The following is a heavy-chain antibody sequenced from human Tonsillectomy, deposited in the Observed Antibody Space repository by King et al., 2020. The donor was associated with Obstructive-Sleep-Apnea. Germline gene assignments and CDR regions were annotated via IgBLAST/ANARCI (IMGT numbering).Heavy chain of an antibody. V-gene: IGHV3-49*03. D-gene: IGHD3-3*01. J-gene: IGHJ4*02. CDR2: IRSRAYGGTI. Sequence: VQLVESGGGLVQPGRSLRLSCTASGFTFGDYAMTWFRQASGKGLEWVGCIRSRAYGGTIEYAASVKGRLTISRDYFKSVAYLQMNSLKTEDTAVYYCTGYDFWSGIDYWGQGTLVTVSS. CDR1: GFTFGDYA. CDR3: TGYDFWSGIDY.